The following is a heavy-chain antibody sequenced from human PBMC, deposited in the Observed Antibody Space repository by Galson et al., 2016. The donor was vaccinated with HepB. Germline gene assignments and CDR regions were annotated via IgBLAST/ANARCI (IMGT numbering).Heavy chain of an antibody. D-gene: IGHD1-26*01. CDR1: GYTFKNNA. J-gene: IGHJ3*01. CDR2: ISGYNGNT. Sequence: SVKVSCKASGYTFKNNAISWVRQAPGQGLEWMGWISGYNGNTYYAQEVQDRLTMTTDTSTSTAYMELRSLRSDDTAVYFCAREGASGSYPDALDFWGQGTLVTVSS. CDR3: AREGASGSYPDALDF. V-gene: IGHV1-18*04.